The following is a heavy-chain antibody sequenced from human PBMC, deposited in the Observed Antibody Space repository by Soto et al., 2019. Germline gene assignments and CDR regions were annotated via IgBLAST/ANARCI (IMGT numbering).Heavy chain of an antibody. CDR2: MNPNSGKT. D-gene: IGHD3-10*01. Sequence: QVQLVQSGAEVKKPGASVKVSCKASGNTFTYYDINWVRQATGQGLEWMGWMNPNSGKTGYAQKFQGRVTMTRNTSTNTAYLELNSLRSKDTAVYYCARDDSYGSGTFGMDVWGQGTTVTVSS. CDR1: GNTFTYYD. V-gene: IGHV1-8*02. CDR3: ARDDSYGSGTFGMDV. J-gene: IGHJ6*02.